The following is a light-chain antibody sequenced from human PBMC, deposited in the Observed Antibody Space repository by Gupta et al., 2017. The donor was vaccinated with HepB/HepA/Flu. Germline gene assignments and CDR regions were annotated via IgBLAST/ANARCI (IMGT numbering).Light chain of an antibody. CDR2: LGS. CDR3: KQVLETPPT. V-gene: IGKV2-28*01. CDR1: QSLLHSNGYKY. Sequence: DIVMTQSPLSLPVTPGEPASISCRSSQSLLHSNGYKYLDWYLQKPGQSPQLLIYLGSNRASGVPDRFSGSGSGTDFTLKISRVEAEDVGIYYCKQVLETPPTFGQGTKLEIK. J-gene: IGKJ1*01.